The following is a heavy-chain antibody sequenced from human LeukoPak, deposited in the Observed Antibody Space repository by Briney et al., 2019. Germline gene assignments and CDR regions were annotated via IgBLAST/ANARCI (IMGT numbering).Heavy chain of an antibody. CDR3: TRHDVVPVLGHGMAD. Sequence: SETLSLTCSVSGAYIGTYYWRWMRQAPGKGLEWIGYISPDGYNFNTPSLRSRVTITRDTSENQFSLILSSVTAADTAVYYCTRHDVVPVLGHGMADWGQGTTVTVAS. J-gene: IGHJ6*02. D-gene: IGHD2-2*01. CDR1: GAYIGTYY. CDR2: ISPDGYN. V-gene: IGHV4-59*08.